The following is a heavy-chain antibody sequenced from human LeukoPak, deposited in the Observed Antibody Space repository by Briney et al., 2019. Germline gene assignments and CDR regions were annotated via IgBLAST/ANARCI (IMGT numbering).Heavy chain of an antibody. CDR3: AKGHYYGSGSLDY. CDR2: IGGRDGST. CDR1: GFTFSSYG. V-gene: IGHV3-23*01. J-gene: IGHJ4*02. D-gene: IGHD3-10*01. Sequence: GGSLRLSCAASGFTFSSYGMSWVRQAPGKGLEWVSAIGGRDGSTYYADSVKGRFTISRDNSKNTLYVQVNSLRAEDTAVYYCAKGHYYGSGSLDYWGQGTLVTVSS.